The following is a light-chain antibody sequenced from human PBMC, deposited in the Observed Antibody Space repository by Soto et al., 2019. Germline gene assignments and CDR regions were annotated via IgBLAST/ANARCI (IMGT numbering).Light chain of an antibody. CDR3: SSYTSSSTYVV. V-gene: IGLV2-14*01. Sequence: QSALTQPASVSGSPGQSITISCTGTSSDVGGYNYVSWYQQHPGKAPKLMIYDVSNRPSGVSNSVSGSKSGNTASLTISGLQAEDEADYYCSSYTSSSTYVVFGGGTKLTVL. CDR2: DVS. J-gene: IGLJ2*01. CDR1: SSDVGGYNY.